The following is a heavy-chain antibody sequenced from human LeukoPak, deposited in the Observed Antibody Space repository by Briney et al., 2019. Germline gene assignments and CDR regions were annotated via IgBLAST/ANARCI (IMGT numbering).Heavy chain of an antibody. CDR1: GYTFTDHY. D-gene: IGHD3-9*01. Sequence: ASVKVSCKTSGYTFTDHYIYWVRRAPGQGLEWMGIINPNGGSTKYAQKFQGRVTMSRDASTSTVDMDLSSLRSEDTAVYYCARDISNYHLLTGYYRNAFDIWGQGTMVTVAS. V-gene: IGHV1-46*01. CDR3: ARDISNYHLLTGYYRNAFDI. CDR2: INPNGGST. J-gene: IGHJ3*02.